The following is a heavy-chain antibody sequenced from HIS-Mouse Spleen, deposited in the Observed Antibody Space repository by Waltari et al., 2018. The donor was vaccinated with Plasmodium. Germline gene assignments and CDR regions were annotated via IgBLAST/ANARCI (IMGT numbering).Heavy chain of an antibody. J-gene: IGHJ2*01. Sequence: EVQLVESGGGLVKPGGSLRRSCAASGFTFSSAGMNWVRQAPGKGLEWVSSISSSSSYIYYADSVKGRFTISRDNAKNSLYLQMNSLRAEDTAVYYCAREDILTGYYNDYWYFDLWGRGTLVTVSS. CDR3: AREDILTGYYNDYWYFDL. V-gene: IGHV3-21*01. D-gene: IGHD3-9*01. CDR2: ISSSSSYI. CDR1: GFTFSSAG.